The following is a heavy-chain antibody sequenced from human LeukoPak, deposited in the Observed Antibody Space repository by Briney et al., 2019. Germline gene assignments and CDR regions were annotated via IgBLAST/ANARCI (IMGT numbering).Heavy chain of an antibody. CDR3: ATDYDFWSGYHNY. V-gene: IGHV4-39*01. CDR2: IYYSGST. D-gene: IGHD3-3*01. CDR1: GGSISSSSYY. Sequence: SETLSLTCTVSGGSISSSSYYWGWIRQPPGKGLEWIRSIYYSGSTHYNPSLKSRVTISVDTSKNQFSLKLSSVTAADTAAYYCATDYDFWSGYHNYWGQGTLVTVSS. J-gene: IGHJ4*02.